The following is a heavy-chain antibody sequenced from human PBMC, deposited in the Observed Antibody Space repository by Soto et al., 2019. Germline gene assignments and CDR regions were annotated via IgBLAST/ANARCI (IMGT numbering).Heavy chain of an antibody. D-gene: IGHD3-22*01. J-gene: IGHJ4*02. Sequence: GGSLRLSCAASGFTFSSYGMHWVRQAPGKGLEWVAVISYDGSNKYYADSVKGRFTISRDNSKNTLYLQMNSLRAEDTAVYYCAKDGGTMIVVVDIDYWGQGTLVTVS. CDR3: AKDGGTMIVVVDIDY. V-gene: IGHV3-30*18. CDR2: ISYDGSNK. CDR1: GFTFSSYG.